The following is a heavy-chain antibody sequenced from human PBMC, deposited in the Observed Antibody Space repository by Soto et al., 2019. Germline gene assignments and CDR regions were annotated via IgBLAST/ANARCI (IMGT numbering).Heavy chain of an antibody. CDR3: AKDQTKFYIVGATTDY. CDR2: INPKTGVT. D-gene: IGHD1-26*01. CDR1: GYSFTDYY. Sequence: GASVNVSCKAYGYSFTDYYIQWVRQAPGQGLEWMGWINPKTGVTDYAQKFQGWVTMTRDTSINTAYMEMSRLRSDATAVYYCAKDQTKFYIVGATTDYWGLGTLVTVSS. V-gene: IGHV1-2*04. J-gene: IGHJ4*02.